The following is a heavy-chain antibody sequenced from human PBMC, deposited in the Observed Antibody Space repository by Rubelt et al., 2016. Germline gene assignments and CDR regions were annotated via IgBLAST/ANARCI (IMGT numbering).Heavy chain of an antibody. J-gene: IGHJ3*02. CDR3: AGHGEFSAFDI. CDR1: GGSISSSSYY. Sequence: QLQLQESGPGLVKPSETLSLTCTVSGGSISSSSYYWSWIRQPPGKGLEWIGSIYYSGGTYYNPSLKGRVTISGDTSKNQPSRRRSSVTAADTAVYYCAGHGEFSAFDIWGQGTMVTVSS. CDR2: IYYSGGT. V-gene: IGHV4-39*01. D-gene: IGHD3-16*02.